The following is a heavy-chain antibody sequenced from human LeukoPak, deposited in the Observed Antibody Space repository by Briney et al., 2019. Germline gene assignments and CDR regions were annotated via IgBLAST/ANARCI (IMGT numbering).Heavy chain of an antibody. CDR2: IYYSGST. J-gene: IGHJ4*02. CDR3: ARENGYRYDY. CDR1: GGSISNKY. D-gene: IGHD5-18*01. V-gene: IGHV4-59*01. Sequence: PSETLSLTCTVSGGSISNKYWSWIRQPPGKGLEWIGYIYYSGSTNYNPSLKSRVTISVDTSKNQFSLKLSSVTAADTALYYCARENGYRYDYWGQGTLVTVSS.